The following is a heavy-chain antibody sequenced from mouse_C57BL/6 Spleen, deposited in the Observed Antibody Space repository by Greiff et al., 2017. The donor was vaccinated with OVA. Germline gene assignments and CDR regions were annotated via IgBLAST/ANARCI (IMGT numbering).Heavy chain of an antibody. J-gene: IGHJ2*01. CDR3: TGAYGTGVDY. D-gene: IGHD1-1*01. V-gene: IGHV6-3*01. CDR1: GFTFSNYW. Sequence: EVQLVESGGGLVQPGGSMKLSCVASGFTFSNYWMNWVRQSPEKGLEWVAQIRLKSDNYATHYAESVKGRFTISRDDSKSSVYLQMNNLRAEDTGIYYCTGAYGTGVDYWGQGTTLTVSS. CDR2: IRLKSDNYAT.